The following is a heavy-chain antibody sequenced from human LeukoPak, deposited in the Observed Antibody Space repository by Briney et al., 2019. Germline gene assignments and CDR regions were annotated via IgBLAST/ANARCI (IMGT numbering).Heavy chain of an antibody. CDR1: GFTVSSNY. CDR3: ARRAGAYSHPYDY. Sequence: GGSLRLSCAASGFTVSSNYMSWVRQAPGKGLEWVSFIYSDNTHYSDSVKGRFTISRDNSKNALYLQMNSLRAEDTAVYYCARRAGAYSHPYDYWGQGTLVTVSS. D-gene: IGHD4/OR15-4a*01. J-gene: IGHJ4*02. V-gene: IGHV3-53*01. CDR2: IYSDNT.